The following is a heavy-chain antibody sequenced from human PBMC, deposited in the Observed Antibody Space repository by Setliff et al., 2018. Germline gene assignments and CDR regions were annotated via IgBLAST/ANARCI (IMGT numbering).Heavy chain of an antibody. J-gene: IGHJ3*01. D-gene: IGHD2-8*01. V-gene: IGHV3-15*01. CDR2: IKSYGSGGTI. Sequence: GGSLRLSCAVSGLRFCDAWVSWVRQAPGKGLEWAGRIKSYGSGGTIDYAAPVEGRFTISRDDSKNTVYLQMSSLKIEDTAVYYCVHNADFIGTFNTWGQGTMVTVSS. CDR1: GLRFCDAW. CDR3: VHNADFIGTFNT.